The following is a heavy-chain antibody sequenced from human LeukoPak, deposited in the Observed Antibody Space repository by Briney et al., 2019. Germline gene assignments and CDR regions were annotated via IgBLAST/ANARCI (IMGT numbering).Heavy chain of an antibody. CDR2: IKQDGSEK. V-gene: IGHV3-7*01. CDR3: ARGYCSSTSCFRVFDY. CDR1: GFTFSSYA. D-gene: IGHD2-2*01. J-gene: IGHJ4*02. Sequence: PGGSLRLSCAASGFTFSSYAMSWVRQAPGRGLEWVANIKQDGSEKYYVDSVKGRFTISRDNAKNSLYLQMNSLRAEDTAVYYCARGYCSSTSCFRVFDYWGQGTLVTVSS.